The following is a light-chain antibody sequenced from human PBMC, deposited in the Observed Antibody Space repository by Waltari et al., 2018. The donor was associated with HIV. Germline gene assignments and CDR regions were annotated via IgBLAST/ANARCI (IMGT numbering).Light chain of an antibody. V-gene: IGKV1-39*01. CDR2: AAS. Sequence: DIQMTQSPSSLSASVGDRVTITCRASQSISSYLNWYQQKPGKAPKVLIYAASSLQSGVPSRFSGSGSGTDFTLTITSLQPEDFATYYCRQSYTTPRTFGQGTKVEIK. CDR1: QSISSY. CDR3: RQSYTTPRT. J-gene: IGKJ1*01.